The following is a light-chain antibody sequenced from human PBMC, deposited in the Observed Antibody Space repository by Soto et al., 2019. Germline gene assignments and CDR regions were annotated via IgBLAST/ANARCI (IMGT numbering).Light chain of an antibody. CDR2: GAS. CDR1: QSVGRNY. V-gene: IGKV3-20*01. Sequence: EIVLTQSPGTLSLSPGERATLSCRASQSVGRNYLAWFQQKLGQAPSLLIYGASSRATGIPDRFSGSGSGTDFTLTITRLYPEDFAVYSCQQYASSPLTFGGGTEVEIK. J-gene: IGKJ4*01. CDR3: QQYASSPLT.